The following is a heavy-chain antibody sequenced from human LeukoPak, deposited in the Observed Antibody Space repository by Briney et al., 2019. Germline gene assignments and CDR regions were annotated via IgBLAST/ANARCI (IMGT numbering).Heavy chain of an antibody. J-gene: IGHJ4*02. Sequence: GGSLRLSCAASGFTFSSYWMSWVRQAPGKRLEWVANTNQDGSEKYYVDSVKGRFIISRDNARNSLFLQMNILTAEDTAIYYCVREGAYSTSSPAGYWGQGTLVSVSS. D-gene: IGHD6-6*01. CDR2: TNQDGSEK. V-gene: IGHV3-7*01. CDR3: VREGAYSTSSPAGY. CDR1: GFTFSSYW.